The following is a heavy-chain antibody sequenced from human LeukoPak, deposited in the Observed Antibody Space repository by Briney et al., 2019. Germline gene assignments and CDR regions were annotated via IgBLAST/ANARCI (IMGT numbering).Heavy chain of an antibody. V-gene: IGHV3-74*01. CDR1: GFTFSSYW. CDR2: INTDGSNT. CDR3: ARDGYRTSQRAFDL. J-gene: IGHJ3*01. D-gene: IGHD5-12*01. Sequence: GGSLRLSCAASGFTFSSYWMHWVRQAPGKGLVWISRINTDGSNTRYEDTVKGRFTISRDNAKNTLYLQMNSLRAEDTAVYYCARDGYRTSQRAFDLWGQGTMVTVSS.